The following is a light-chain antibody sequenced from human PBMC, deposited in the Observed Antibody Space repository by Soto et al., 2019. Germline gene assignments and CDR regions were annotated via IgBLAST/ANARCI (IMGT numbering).Light chain of an antibody. CDR3: QSYYSRPSCSGV. CDR2: GNS. Sequence: QSVLTQPPSVSGAPGQRVTISCTGSSSNIGAGYDVHWYQQLPGTAPKLLIYGNSNRPSGVPDRFSGSKSGTSASLAITGFPAEDEAEYYCQSYYSRPSCSGVFGTGTKLTVL. CDR1: SSNIGAGYD. J-gene: IGLJ1*01. V-gene: IGLV1-40*01.